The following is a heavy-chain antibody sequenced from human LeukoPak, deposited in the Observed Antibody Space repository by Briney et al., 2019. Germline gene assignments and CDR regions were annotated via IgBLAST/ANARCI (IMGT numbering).Heavy chain of an antibody. CDR1: GYTFTSYY. J-gene: IGHJ4*02. V-gene: IGHV1-46*01. CDR2: INPSGGST. CDR3: ARATLSDYYFNY. Sequence: ASVKVSCKASGYTFTSYYMHWVRQAPGQGLEWMGIINPSGGSTSYAQKFQGRVTMTRDTSTNTVYMKLSSLRSEDTAVYFCARATLSDYYFNYWGQGTLVTVSS.